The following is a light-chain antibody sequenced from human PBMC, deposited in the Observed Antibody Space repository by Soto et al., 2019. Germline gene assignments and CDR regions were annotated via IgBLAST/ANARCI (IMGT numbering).Light chain of an antibody. CDR1: HDISSW. V-gene: IGKV1-12*01. CDR3: QQAISFPLT. J-gene: IGKJ4*01. CDR2: AAS. Sequence: DIQMTQFTSSVSAYAGDRVTISCRASHDISSWLAWYQHKPGEAPELLIFAASRMRSGVPSRFTGSGSGTDFTLTISSLQPEDSATYFCQQAISFPLTFGGGTRVDIK.